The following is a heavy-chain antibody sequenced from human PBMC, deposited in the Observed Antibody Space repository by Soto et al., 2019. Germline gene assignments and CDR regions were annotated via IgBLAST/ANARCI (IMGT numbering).Heavy chain of an antibody. CDR2: ISYDGSKK. Sequence: QVQLVEYGGGVVQPGRSLRLSCAASGFTFSNYGMHWGRQATGKGLVWVAVISYDGSKKYYVDSVKGRFTISRDNSKNTLYVQMNSLTPEHTAVYYCAKQGGLPAVDYWGQGTEVTVSS. D-gene: IGHD2-21*01. CDR1: GFTFSNYG. J-gene: IGHJ4*02. CDR3: AKQGGLPAVDY. V-gene: IGHV3-30*18.